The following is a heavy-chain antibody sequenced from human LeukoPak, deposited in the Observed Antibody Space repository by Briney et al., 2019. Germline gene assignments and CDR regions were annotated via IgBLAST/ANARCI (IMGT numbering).Heavy chain of an antibody. CDR2: ISYDGSNK. Sequence: GGPLRLSCAASGFTFSSYAMHWVRQAPGKGLEWVAVISYDGSNKYYADSVKGRFTISRDNSKNTLYLQMNSLRAEDTAVYYCAREIEYSSSSGIPRLFDYWGQGTLVTVSS. V-gene: IGHV3-30-3*01. J-gene: IGHJ4*02. D-gene: IGHD6-6*01. CDR1: GFTFSSYA. CDR3: AREIEYSSSSGIPRLFDY.